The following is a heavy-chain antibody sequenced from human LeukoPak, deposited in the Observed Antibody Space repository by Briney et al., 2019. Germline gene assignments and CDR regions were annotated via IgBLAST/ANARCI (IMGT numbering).Heavy chain of an antibody. Sequence: PGGSLRLSCAASGFSLSGYWMTWVSQAPGKGLEWVARLHADGVEQNYVDSVTGRFTMSRDNAKNSLDLQMNSLRVEDTAVYYCARGGYSFDYLGQGTLVAVSS. J-gene: IGHJ4*02. D-gene: IGHD5-18*01. CDR2: LHADGVEQ. CDR1: GFSLSGYW. CDR3: ARGGYSFDY. V-gene: IGHV3-7*01.